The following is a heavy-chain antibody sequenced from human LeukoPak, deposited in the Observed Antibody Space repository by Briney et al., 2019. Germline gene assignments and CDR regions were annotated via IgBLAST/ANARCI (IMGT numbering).Heavy chain of an antibody. CDR1: GGSISSYY. CDR3: ARGRADYDFWSGYYTLPTFDY. J-gene: IGHJ4*02. Sequence: SETLSLTCTVSGGSISSYYWGWIRQPPGKGLEWIGYIYYSGSTNYNPSLKSRVTISVDTSKNQFSLKLSSVTAADTAVYYCARGRADYDFWSGYYTLPTFDYWGQGTLVTVSS. D-gene: IGHD3-3*01. CDR2: IYYSGST. V-gene: IGHV4-59*01.